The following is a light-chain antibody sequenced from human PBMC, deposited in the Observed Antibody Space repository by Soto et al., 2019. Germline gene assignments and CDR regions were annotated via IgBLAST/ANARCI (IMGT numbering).Light chain of an antibody. CDR1: SSDVGGYNY. V-gene: IGLV2-14*01. Sequence: QSALTQPASVSGSPGQSITISCTGTSSDVGGYNYVSWYQQHPGKAPKLMIYEVSNRPSGVSNRFSGSKSGNTASLTISRLQAEDEADYYCCSYAGSYTWVFGGGTKLTVL. J-gene: IGLJ3*02. CDR3: CSYAGSYTWV. CDR2: EVS.